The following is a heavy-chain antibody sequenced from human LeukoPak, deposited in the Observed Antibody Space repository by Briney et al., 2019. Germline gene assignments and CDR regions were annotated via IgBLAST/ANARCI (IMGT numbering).Heavy chain of an antibody. CDR1: GGSITTTNW. D-gene: IGHD6-13*01. V-gene: IGHV4-4*02. J-gene: IGHJ4*02. Sequence: PSETLSLTCAVSGGSITTTNWWSWVRQPPGKGLEWIGEIHHTGTTNNNPSLKSRVTMSVDKSKNLFSLKLTSVTAADTAVYYCARAYRQQLVILDYWGQGILVTVSS. CDR2: IHHTGTT. CDR3: ARAYRQQLVILDY.